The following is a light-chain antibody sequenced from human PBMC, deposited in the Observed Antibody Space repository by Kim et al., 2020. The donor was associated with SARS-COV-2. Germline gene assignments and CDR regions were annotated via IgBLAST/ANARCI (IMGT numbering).Light chain of an antibody. CDR1: QSVSSN. V-gene: IGKV3-15*01. CDR3: QQYNNWPIT. J-gene: IGKJ4*01. Sequence: EIVMTQSPATLSVSPGERATLSCRASQSVSSNLAWYQQKPGQAPRLLIYGASTRATGIPARFSGSGSGTEFTLTISSLQSEDFAVYYCQQYNNWPITFGGGTQVDIK. CDR2: GAS.